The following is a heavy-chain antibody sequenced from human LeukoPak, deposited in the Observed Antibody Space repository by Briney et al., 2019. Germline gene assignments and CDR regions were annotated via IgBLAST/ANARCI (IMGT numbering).Heavy chain of an antibody. CDR2: IYYSGST. CDR1: GGSLSSSSYY. CDR3: ARQGELIRRKGDFDY. V-gene: IGHV4-39*01. Sequence: SETLSLTCTVSGGSLSSSSYYWGWIRQPPGKGLEWIGSIYYSGSTYYNPSLKSRVTISVDTSKNQFSLKLSSVTAADTAVYYCARQGELIRRKGDFDYWGQGTLVTVSS. D-gene: IGHD1-1*01. J-gene: IGHJ4*02.